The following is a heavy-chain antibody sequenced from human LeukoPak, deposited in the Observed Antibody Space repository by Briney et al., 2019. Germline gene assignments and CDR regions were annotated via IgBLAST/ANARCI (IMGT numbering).Heavy chain of an antibody. J-gene: IGHJ4*02. D-gene: IGHD3-9*01. CDR2: IHYTGAT. Sequence: SETLSLTCAVYGGSITGYYWSWIRQTPGRGLEWVGEIHYTGATSYNPSLKSRATISTDTSKNQFSLRLSSVTAADTAVYYCARGNILAGYCFDFWGQGALVTVSS. CDR1: GGSITGYY. V-gene: IGHV4-34*01. CDR3: ARGNILAGYCFDF.